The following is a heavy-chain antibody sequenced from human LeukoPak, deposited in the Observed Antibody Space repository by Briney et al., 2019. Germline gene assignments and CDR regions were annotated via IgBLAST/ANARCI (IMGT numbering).Heavy chain of an antibody. J-gene: IGHJ5*02. CDR3: ARGGSLWFGEKGFDP. D-gene: IGHD3-10*01. CDR1: GGSFSGYY. V-gene: IGHV4-34*01. CDR2: INHSGST. Sequence: PSETLSLTCAVYGGSFSGYYWSWNRQPPGKGLEWIGEINHSGSTNYNPSLKSRVTISVDTSKNQFSLKLSSVTAADTAVYYCARGGSLWFGEKGFDPWGQGTLVTVSS.